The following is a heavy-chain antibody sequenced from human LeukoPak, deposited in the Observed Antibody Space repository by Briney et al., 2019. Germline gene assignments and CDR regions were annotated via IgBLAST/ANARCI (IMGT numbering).Heavy chain of an antibody. CDR1: GGSFSSSNW. Sequence: SETLSLTCAVSGGSFSSSNWWTWVRQPPGKGLEWIGELYHSGSTNYNPSLKSRVTISVDKSKNQFSLKLSSVTAADTAVYYCARVLLYRRCFFDYWGQGTLVTVSS. CDR3: ARVLLYRRCFFDY. V-gene: IGHV4-4*02. CDR2: LYHSGST. J-gene: IGHJ4*02. D-gene: IGHD2-8*01.